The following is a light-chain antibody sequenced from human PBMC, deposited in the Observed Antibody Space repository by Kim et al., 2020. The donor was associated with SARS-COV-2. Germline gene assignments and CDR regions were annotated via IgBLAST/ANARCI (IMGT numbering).Light chain of an antibody. Sequence: KVTISCSGSSCNIGDNYVSWYQQLPGTAPNILIYDNNKRPSGIPDRFSGAKYGTSATLVITGLQTGDEADYYCGTWDSSLSAWVFGGGTQLTVL. V-gene: IGLV1-51*01. J-gene: IGLJ3*02. CDR3: GTWDSSLSAWV. CDR2: DNN. CDR1: SCNIGDNY.